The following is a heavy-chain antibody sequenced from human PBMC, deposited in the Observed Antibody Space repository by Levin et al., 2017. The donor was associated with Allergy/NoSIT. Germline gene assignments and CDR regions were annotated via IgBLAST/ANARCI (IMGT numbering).Heavy chain of an antibody. CDR2: INTYNGNA. CDR1: GYTFTTYA. J-gene: IGHJ5*02. Sequence: ASVKVSCKASGYTFTTYAISWVRQVPGQGLEWMGWINTYNGNANHAQKLQGRVTMTTDTSTSTVYMELRSLRFDDTAVYYCARDRGGSGSYYGWFDPWGQGTLVIVSS. V-gene: IGHV1-18*01. D-gene: IGHD3-10*01. CDR3: ARDRGGSGSYYGWFDP.